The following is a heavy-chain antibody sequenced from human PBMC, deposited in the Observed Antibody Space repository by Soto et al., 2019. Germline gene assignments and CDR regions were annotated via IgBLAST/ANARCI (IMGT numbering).Heavy chain of an antibody. J-gene: IGHJ6*02. CDR3: ASVSSHGSGNAYYYGMDV. V-gene: IGHV4-61*01. Sequence: QVQLQESGPGLVKPSETLSLTCTVSGGSVSSGSYYWSWIRQPPGKGLEWIGYIYYSGSTNYNPSLQSRVTTSLDTSKNRFSLRLSSVTAADTAVYYCASVSSHGSGNAYYYGMDVWGQGTTVTVSS. D-gene: IGHD3-10*01. CDR1: GGSVSSGSYY. CDR2: IYYSGST.